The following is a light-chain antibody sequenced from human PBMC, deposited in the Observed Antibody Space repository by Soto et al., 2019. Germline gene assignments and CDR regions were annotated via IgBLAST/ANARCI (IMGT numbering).Light chain of an antibody. V-gene: IGKV1-5*01. Sequence: DTQVTQSPSTLAASVGDRVTITCRASQSISTWLAWYQQKPGKAPKLLIYDAYSLESGVPSRFSGSGSGTEFTLTISSLQPDDSATYYCQQYNGHFGQGTKLEI. CDR2: DAY. CDR3: QQYNGH. J-gene: IGKJ2*01. CDR1: QSISTW.